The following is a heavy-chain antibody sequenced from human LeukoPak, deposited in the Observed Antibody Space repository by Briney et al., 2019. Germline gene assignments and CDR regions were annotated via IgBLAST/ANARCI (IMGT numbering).Heavy chain of an antibody. V-gene: IGHV3-21*01. CDR1: GFTFSSYA. CDR3: ARDPYSGSYGDYYYYYMDV. CDR2: ITSSSSYI. J-gene: IGHJ6*03. D-gene: IGHD1-26*01. Sequence: GGSLRLSCAASGFTFSSYAMHWVRQAPGKGLEWVSSITSSSSYIYYADSVKGRFTISRDNAKNSLYLQMNSLRDEDTAVYYCARDPYSGSYGDYYYYYMDVWGKGTTVTTSS.